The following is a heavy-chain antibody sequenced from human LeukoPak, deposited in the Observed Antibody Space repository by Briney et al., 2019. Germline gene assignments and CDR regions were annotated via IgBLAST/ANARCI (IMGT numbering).Heavy chain of an antibody. CDR1: GFTFSSHG. V-gene: IGHV3-30*03. J-gene: IGHJ4*02. CDR2: ISYDGSNK. D-gene: IGHD1-26*01. CDR3: ARDLSGTWTFDY. Sequence: GGSLRLSCAASGFTFSSHGMHWVRQAPGKGLEWVTIISYDGSNKYYADSVKGRFTISRDNSKNTLYLQMNSLRAEDTAVYYCARDLSGTWTFDYWGQGTLVTVSS.